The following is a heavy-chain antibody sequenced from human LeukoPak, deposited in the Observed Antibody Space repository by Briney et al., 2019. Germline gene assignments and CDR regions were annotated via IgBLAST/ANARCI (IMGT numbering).Heavy chain of an antibody. D-gene: IGHD6-13*01. V-gene: IGHV4-61*08. Sequence: SETLSLTCTVSGGSISSGDYYWNWIRQPPGKGLEWIGFVYYSGSTNYNPSLESRVTISVDTSKTQFSLKLRSVTAADTAVYYCARRRRLAAVGTDAFDIWGQGTVVTVSS. CDR1: GGSISSGDYY. J-gene: IGHJ3*02. CDR2: VYYSGST. CDR3: ARRRRLAAVGTDAFDI.